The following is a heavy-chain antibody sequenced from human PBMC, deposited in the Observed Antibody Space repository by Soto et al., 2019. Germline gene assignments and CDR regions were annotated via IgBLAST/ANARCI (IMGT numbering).Heavy chain of an antibody. V-gene: IGHV4-61*01. CDR1: GGSVSSCSYY. CDR3: ARYYGDYYYYGMDV. CDR2: IYYSGST. D-gene: IGHD4-17*01. Sequence: SETLSLTCTVSGGSVSSCSYYWSWIRQPPGKGLEWIGYIYYSGSTNYNPSLKSRVTMSVDTSKNQFSLKLSSVTAADTAVYYCARYYGDYYYYGMDVWGQGTTVTVAS. J-gene: IGHJ6*02.